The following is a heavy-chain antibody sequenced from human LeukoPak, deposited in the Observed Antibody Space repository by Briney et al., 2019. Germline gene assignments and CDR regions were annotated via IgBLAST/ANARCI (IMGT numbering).Heavy chain of an antibody. CDR3: ARGCGGDCAAFDN. D-gene: IGHD2-21*02. Sequence: GGSLRLSCTASGFTFGDFVMSRVRQAPGKGLEWVSFIRSTTYDETTEYAASVQGRFTISRDDFRGIAYLQMNSLKTEDTAVYYCARGCGGDCAAFDNWGQGTLVTVSS. CDR2: IRSTTYDETT. V-gene: IGHV3-49*04. CDR1: GFTFGDFV. J-gene: IGHJ4*02.